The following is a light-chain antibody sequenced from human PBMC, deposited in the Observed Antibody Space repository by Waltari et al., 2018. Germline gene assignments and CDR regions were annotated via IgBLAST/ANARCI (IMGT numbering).Light chain of an antibody. CDR1: SSDVGAFNF. CDR2: DVV. Sequence: QSALTQPASVSGSPGQSITITCTGTSSDVGAFNFVSWYQEHPGKAPKLLIYDVVNRPSGVSIRFSGSKSGNTASLTISGLQAEDEADYYCTSYTTGSTLVVFGGGTKLTVL. J-gene: IGLJ3*02. CDR3: TSYTTGSTLVV. V-gene: IGLV2-14*03.